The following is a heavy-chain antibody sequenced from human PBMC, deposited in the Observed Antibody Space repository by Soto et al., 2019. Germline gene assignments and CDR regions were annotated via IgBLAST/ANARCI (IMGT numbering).Heavy chain of an antibody. CDR1: GYTFTSYD. D-gene: IGHD3-9*01. Sequence: GASVKVSCKASGYTFTSYDINWVRQATGQGLEWMGWISAYNGNTDYAQKLQGRVTMTRDTSTSTAYMELRSLRSDDTAVYYCARADYDILTGYPEFDYWGQGTLVTVSS. J-gene: IGHJ4*02. CDR3: ARADYDILTGYPEFDY. CDR2: ISAYNGNT. V-gene: IGHV1-18*01.